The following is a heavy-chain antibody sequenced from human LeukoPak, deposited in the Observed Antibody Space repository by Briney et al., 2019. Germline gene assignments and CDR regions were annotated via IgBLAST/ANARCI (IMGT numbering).Heavy chain of an antibody. V-gene: IGHV3-30*04. CDR1: GFTFSSYA. CDR2: ISYDGSNK. Sequence: GGSLRLSCAASGFTFSSYAMHWVRQAPGGGLEWVAVISYDGSNKYYADSVKGRFTISRDNSKNTLYLQMNSLRAEDTAVYYCARDLERRDYYGSGSYISYGMDVWGQGTTVTVSS. CDR3: ARDLERRDYYGSGSYISYGMDV. J-gene: IGHJ6*02. D-gene: IGHD3-10*01.